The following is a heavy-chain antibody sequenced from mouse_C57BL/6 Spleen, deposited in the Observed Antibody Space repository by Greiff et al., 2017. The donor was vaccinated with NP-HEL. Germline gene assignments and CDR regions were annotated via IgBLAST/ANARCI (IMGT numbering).Heavy chain of an antibody. D-gene: IGHD2-2*01. CDR1: GYAFSSYW. CDR2: IYPGDGDT. Sequence: VKVVESGAELVKPGASVKISCKASGYAFSSYWMNWVKQRPGKGLEWIGQIYPGDGDTNYNGKFKGKATLTADKSSSTAYMQLSSLTSEDSAVDFCARRDYGYDDEGFDYWGQGTTLTVSS. J-gene: IGHJ2*01. V-gene: IGHV1-80*01. CDR3: ARRDYGYDDEGFDY.